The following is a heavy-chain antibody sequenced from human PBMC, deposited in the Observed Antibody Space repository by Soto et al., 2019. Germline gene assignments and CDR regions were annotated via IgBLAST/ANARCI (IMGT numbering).Heavy chain of an antibody. J-gene: IGHJ6*02. D-gene: IGHD3-16*01. V-gene: IGHV3-7*04. CDR1: GFTFSSYW. CDR3: AREGFGVMSYYGMDV. Sequence: EVQLVESGGGLVQPGGSLRLSCAASGFTFSSYWMSWVRQAPGKGLEWVANIKLDGSEKYYVDSVKGRFTISRDNAKNEIYLQMNSLRDEDTAVYYCAREGFGVMSYYGMDVWGQGTTVTVS. CDR2: IKLDGSEK.